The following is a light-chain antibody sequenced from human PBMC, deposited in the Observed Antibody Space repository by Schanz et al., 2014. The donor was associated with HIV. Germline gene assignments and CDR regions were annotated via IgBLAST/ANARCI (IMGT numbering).Light chain of an antibody. Sequence: EIVLTQSPGTLSLSPGERATLSCRASQSVSSSYLAWYQQKRGQAPRLLIYGASSRATGIPDRFSGSGSGTHFTLTITSLQFDDFATYYCQQSYSATPYTFGQGTRLEIK. CDR2: GAS. V-gene: IGKV3-20*01. CDR3: QQSYSATPYT. CDR1: QSVSSSY. J-gene: IGKJ2*01.